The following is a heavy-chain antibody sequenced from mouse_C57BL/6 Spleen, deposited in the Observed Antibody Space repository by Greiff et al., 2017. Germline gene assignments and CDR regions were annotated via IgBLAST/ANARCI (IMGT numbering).Heavy chain of an antibody. CDR3: ASNYYGSSYYYAMCY. J-gene: IGHJ4*01. CDR2: IYPGDGDT. D-gene: IGHD1-1*01. CDR1: GYAFSSSW. V-gene: IGHV1-82*01. Sequence: QVQLKESGPELVKPGASVKLSCKASGYAFSSSWMNWVRQRPGKGLEWIGRIYPGDGDTNYNGKFKGKATLTADKSSSTAYMQLSSLTSEDSAVYFCASNYYGSSYYYAMCYWGQGTSVTVSS.